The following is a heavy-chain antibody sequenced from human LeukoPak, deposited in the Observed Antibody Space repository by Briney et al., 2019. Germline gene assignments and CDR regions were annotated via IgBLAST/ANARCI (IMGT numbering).Heavy chain of an antibody. CDR3: ATSSSSVGDYYYYMDV. Sequence: NAGGSLRLSCAASGFTFSSYSMNWVRQAPGKGLEWVSSISSSSSYIYYADSVKGRFTISRDNAKNSLYLQMNSLRAEDTAVYYCATSSSSVGDYYYYMDVWGKGTTVTVSS. V-gene: IGHV3-21*01. D-gene: IGHD6-6*01. CDR2: ISSSSSYI. CDR1: GFTFSSYS. J-gene: IGHJ6*03.